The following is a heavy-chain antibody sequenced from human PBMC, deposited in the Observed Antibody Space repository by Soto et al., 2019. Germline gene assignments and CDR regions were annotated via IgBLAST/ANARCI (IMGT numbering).Heavy chain of an antibody. CDR2: IIPIFGTA. J-gene: IGHJ6*02. CDR3: ARIDYGDSLYYYYYGMDV. V-gene: IGHV1-69*06. D-gene: IGHD4-17*01. Sequence: ASVKVSCKASGGTFSSYAISWVRQAPGQGLEWMGGIIPIFGTANYAQKFQGRVTITADKSTSTAYMELSSLRSEDTAVYYCARIDYGDSLYYYYYGMDVWGQGTTVTVSS. CDR1: GGTFSSYA.